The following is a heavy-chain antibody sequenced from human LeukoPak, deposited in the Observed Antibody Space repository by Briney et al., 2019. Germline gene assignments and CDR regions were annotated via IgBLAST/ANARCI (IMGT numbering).Heavy chain of an antibody. D-gene: IGHD4-17*01. Sequence: EASETLSLTCTVSGGSISSGGYYWSWIRQHPGKGLEWIGYIYYSGSTYYNPSLKSRVTISVDTSKNQFSLKLSSVTAADTAVYYCARANLHTVTSPLFDYWGQGTLVTVSS. CDR1: GGSISSGGYY. J-gene: IGHJ4*02. CDR3: ARANLHTVTSPLFDY. V-gene: IGHV4-31*03. CDR2: IYYSGST.